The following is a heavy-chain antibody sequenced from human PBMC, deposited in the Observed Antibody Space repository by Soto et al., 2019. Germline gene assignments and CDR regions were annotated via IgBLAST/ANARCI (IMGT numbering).Heavy chain of an antibody. CDR1: GGSFSGYY. J-gene: IGHJ4*02. Sequence: QVQLQQWGAGLLKPSETLSLTCAVYGGSFSGYYWSWIRQPPGKGLESIGEINHSGSTNYNPSLKSRVTISVDTSKNQFSLKLSSVTAADTAVYYCARGRPAALDYWGQGTLVTVSS. D-gene: IGHD2-2*01. V-gene: IGHV4-34*01. CDR3: ARGRPAALDY. CDR2: INHSGST.